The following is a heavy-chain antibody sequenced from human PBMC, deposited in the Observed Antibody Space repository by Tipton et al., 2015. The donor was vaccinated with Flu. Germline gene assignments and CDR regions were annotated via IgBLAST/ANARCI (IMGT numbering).Heavy chain of an antibody. Sequence: VQLVQSGAEVKKPGESLQISCKASGYIFINYRIAWVRQMPGKGLEWMGIFYPTDSNVRYSPSFQGQVTISADKSISTAYLQWISLKASDTAMYYCARIDPAQHLWSTRLTYYFDYWGQGTLVTVSS. V-gene: IGHV5-51*03. CDR1: GYIFINYR. J-gene: IGHJ4*02. CDR2: FYPTDSNV. CDR3: ARIDPAQHLWSTRLTYYFDY. D-gene: IGHD5-18*01.